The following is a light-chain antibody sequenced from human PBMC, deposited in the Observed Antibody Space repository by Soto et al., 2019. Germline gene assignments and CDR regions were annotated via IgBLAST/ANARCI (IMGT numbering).Light chain of an antibody. CDR3: HKYNSPRLT. CDR1: QDRSNY. J-gene: IGKJ4*01. Sequence: DIQMTQSQSSLSASVGDTVIITCRASQDRSNYLAWYQQNPGRVPKVLIYAASSLQSGVPSRFSAIGSGTYFTLTISSLQPEVGGTYACHKYNSPRLTFGGGTKVEIK. CDR2: AAS. V-gene: IGKV1-27*01.